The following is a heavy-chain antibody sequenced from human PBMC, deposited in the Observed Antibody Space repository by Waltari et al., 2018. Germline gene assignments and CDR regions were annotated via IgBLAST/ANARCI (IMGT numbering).Heavy chain of an antibody. CDR2: IFHCGAT. D-gene: IGHD3-22*01. CDR3: ARQDYYYVKGYFDL. CDR1: GGSISSVAYY. J-gene: IGHJ2*01. V-gene: IGHV4-39*01. Sequence: QLQLQESGPGLVKPSETVSLTCTVSGGSISSVAYYWGWVRQPPGKGLEFIASIFHCGATYYNPSLESRVTIAVDTSKNQFSLELTSVTDADTAVYYCARQDYYYVKGYFDLWGRGTLVTVSS.